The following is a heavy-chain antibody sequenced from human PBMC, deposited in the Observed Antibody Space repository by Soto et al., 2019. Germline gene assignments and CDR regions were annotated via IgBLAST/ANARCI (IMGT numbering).Heavy chain of an antibody. V-gene: IGHV4-30-4*01. CDR3: ASMGSIAARYYYYYGMDV. CDR1: GGSISSGDYY. CDR2: IYYSGST. Sequence: SETLSLTCTVSGGSISSGDYYWSWIRQPPGKGLEWIGYIYYSGSTYYNPSLKSRVTISVDTSKNQFSLKLSSVTAADTAVYYCASMGSIAARYYYYYGMDVWGQGTTVTVSS. J-gene: IGHJ6*02. D-gene: IGHD6-6*01.